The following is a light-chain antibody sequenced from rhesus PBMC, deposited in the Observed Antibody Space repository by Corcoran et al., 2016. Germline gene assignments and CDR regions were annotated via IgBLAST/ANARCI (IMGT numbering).Light chain of an antibody. V-gene: IGKV1S15*01. J-gene: IGKJ1*01. CDR1: QGISNN. CDR3: QHGYGIPPT. Sequence: DIQMTQSPSSLSASVGDTVTITCRASQGISNNLAWYQQKPGKVPKLLIYYASTLQRGVPSRFRGSGSGTDFTLTISSLQPEDFATYYCQHGYGIPPTFGQGTKVEIK. CDR2: YAS.